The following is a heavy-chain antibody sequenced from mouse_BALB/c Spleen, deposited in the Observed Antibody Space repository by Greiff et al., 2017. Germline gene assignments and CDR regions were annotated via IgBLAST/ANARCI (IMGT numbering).Heavy chain of an antibody. CDR2: IRLKSNNYAT. CDR3: TRPGYSHFDY. J-gene: IGHJ2*01. D-gene: IGHD2-3*01. Sequence: EVQGVESGGGLVQPGGSMKLSCVASGFTFSNYWMNWVRQSPEKGLEWVAEIRLKSNNYATHYAESVKGRFTISRDDSKSSVYLQMNNLRAEDTGIYYCTRPGYSHFDYWGQGTTLTVSS. V-gene: IGHV6-6*02. CDR1: GFTFSNYW.